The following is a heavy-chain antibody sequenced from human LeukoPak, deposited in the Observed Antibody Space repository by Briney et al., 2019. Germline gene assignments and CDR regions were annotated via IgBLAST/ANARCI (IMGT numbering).Heavy chain of an antibody. J-gene: IGHJ4*02. CDR3: AAYYSEHLITSDY. Sequence: GGSLRLSCAASGFTFRRYAVSWVRQAPGKGLEWVSAISGSGGNTYYADSVKGRFTISRDNSKNTLYLQMNSLRAEDTAVYYCAAYYSEHLITSDYWGQGTLVTVSS. V-gene: IGHV3-23*01. CDR2: ISGSGGNT. CDR1: GFTFRRYA. D-gene: IGHD1-20*01.